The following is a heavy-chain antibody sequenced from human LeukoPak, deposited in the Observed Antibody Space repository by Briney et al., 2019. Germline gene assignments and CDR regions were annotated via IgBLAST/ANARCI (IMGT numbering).Heavy chain of an antibody. D-gene: IGHD3-10*01. V-gene: IGHV3-30*02. CDR1: KFTFSNHG. Sequence: PGGSLRLSCAASKFTFSNHGMHWVRQAPGKGLEWVAFIRYDGSNKYYADSVKGRFTISRDNSKNTLYLQMNSLRAEDTAVYYCAKDSRPLLWFGELLDWGQGTLVTVSS. J-gene: IGHJ4*02. CDR2: IRYDGSNK. CDR3: AKDSRPLLWFGELLD.